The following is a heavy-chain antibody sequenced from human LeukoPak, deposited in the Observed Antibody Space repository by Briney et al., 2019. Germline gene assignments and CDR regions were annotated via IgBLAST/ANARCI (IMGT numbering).Heavy chain of an antibody. CDR1: GFTFSDYY. J-gene: IGHJ4*02. CDR2: ISSGGSTI. CDR3: ARDGAMVRGVITYFDY. D-gene: IGHD3-10*01. Sequence: GGSLRLSCAVSGFTFSDYYMSWIRQAPGKGLEWVSYISSGGSTISHADSVKGRFTISRDNAKNSLYLQMNSLRAEDTAVYYCARDGAMVRGVITYFDYWGQGTLVTVSS. V-gene: IGHV3-11*04.